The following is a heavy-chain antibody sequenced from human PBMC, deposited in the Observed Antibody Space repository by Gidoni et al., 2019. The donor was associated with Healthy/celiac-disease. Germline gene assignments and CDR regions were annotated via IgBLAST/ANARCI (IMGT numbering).Heavy chain of an antibody. J-gene: IGHJ4*02. CDR3: AKLAMIVDIDPFDY. D-gene: IGHD3-22*01. V-gene: IGHV3-9*01. CDR1: GFTFDDYA. Sequence: EVQLVESGGGLVQPGRSLRLSCAASGFTFDDYAMHWFRQAPGKGLEWGSCISWNSVSIGYADSVKGRFTISRDNAKNSLYLQMNSLRAEDTALYYCAKLAMIVDIDPFDYWGQGTLVTVSS. CDR2: ISWNSVSI.